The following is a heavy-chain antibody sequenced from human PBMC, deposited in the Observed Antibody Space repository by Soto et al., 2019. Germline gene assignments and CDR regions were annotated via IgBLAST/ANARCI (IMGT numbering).Heavy chain of an antibody. D-gene: IGHD4-17*01. Sequence: SVPQHLTCTIFGGSVINRSYHCSWIRQTPGKGLECIGYIYYSGSTNYNPSLKSRVTISVDTSKNQFSLHVNSVTAADTAVYYCATMGTPVTALYDFDHWGQGTLVTVSS. CDR2: IYYSGST. CDR1: GGSVINRSYH. J-gene: IGHJ4*02. V-gene: IGHV4-61*01. CDR3: ATMGTPVTALYDFDH.